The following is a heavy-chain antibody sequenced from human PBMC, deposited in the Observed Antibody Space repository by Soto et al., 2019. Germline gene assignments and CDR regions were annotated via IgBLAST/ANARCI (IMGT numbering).Heavy chain of an antibody. V-gene: IGHV3-30-3*01. CDR1: GFTFRSYA. D-gene: IGHD5-18*01. CDR3: ARAMDTDMASKDNWFDP. J-gene: IGHJ5*02. CDR2: ISYDENNR. Sequence: QVQLVESGGGVVQPGRSLRLSCAASGFTFRSYAMHWVRQAPGKGLEWVAVISYDENNRYYTDSVKGRFTISRDNSKNTLYLQVNSLRAEDTAVYYCARAMDTDMASKDNWFDPWGQGTLVTVSS.